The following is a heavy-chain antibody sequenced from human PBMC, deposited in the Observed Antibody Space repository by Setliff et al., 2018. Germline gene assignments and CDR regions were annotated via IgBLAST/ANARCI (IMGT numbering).Heavy chain of an antibody. CDR2: ISPYNGNT. CDR3: ARSSGPRVVLAADFDS. J-gene: IGHJ4*02. D-gene: IGHD3-9*01. V-gene: IGHV1-18*01. Sequence: ASVKVSCKTSGHNFITTGISWVRQAPGQGPEWMGCISPYNGNTNYAQKFQDRVTMTTDTSTATVYMELKNLRTDDTAVYYCARSSGPRVVLAADFDSWGQGTLVTVSS. CDR1: GHNFITTG.